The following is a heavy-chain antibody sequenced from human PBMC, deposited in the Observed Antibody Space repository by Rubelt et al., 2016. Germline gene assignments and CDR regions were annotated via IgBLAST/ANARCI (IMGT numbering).Heavy chain of an antibody. V-gene: IGHV4-34*01. J-gene: IGHJ4*02. CDR3: ARALEPQFYDLLTSPPPFFDL. CDR2: IYFSGDT. D-gene: IGHD3-9*01. Sequence: QVQLQQWGAGLLKPSETLSLTCAVYGGSFSGYYWSWIRQPPGKGLGWIGYIYFSGDTFYNPSLRSRVPISIDKSQIQFSLDLRSGTGADTAVYYCARALEPQFYDLLTSPPPFFDLWGQGAHVTVSS. CDR1: GGSFSGYY.